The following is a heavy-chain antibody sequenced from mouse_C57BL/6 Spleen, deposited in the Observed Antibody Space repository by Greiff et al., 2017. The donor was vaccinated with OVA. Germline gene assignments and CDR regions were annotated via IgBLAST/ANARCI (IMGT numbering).Heavy chain of an antibody. V-gene: IGHV14-1*01. CDR1: GFTITDYY. Sequence: VQLQQSGAELVSPGASVKLSCKASGFTITDYYMHWVKQRPGQGLEWIGRIDPEDGDTEYAPKFQGKATLTADPSSNTAYLQLSSLTSEDTAVYYSTSYGYPFDCWGTAPTLSASS. CDR2: IDPEDGDT. CDR3: TSYGYPFDC. D-gene: IGHD2-2*01. J-gene: IGHJ2*01.